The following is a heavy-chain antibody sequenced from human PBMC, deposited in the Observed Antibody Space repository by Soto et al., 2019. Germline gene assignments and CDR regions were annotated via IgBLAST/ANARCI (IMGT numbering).Heavy chain of an antibody. CDR2: IIPTFGTA. CDR1: GGTFSSYA. CDR3: ARDRHPAGIAAAGTGWFDP. Sequence: SVKVSCKASGGTFSSYAISWVRQAPGQGLEWMGGIIPTFGTANYAQKFQGRVTITADKSTSTAYMELRSLRSEDTAVYYCARDRHPAGIAAAGTGWFDPWGQGTLVTVYS. V-gene: IGHV1-69*06. J-gene: IGHJ5*02. D-gene: IGHD6-13*01.